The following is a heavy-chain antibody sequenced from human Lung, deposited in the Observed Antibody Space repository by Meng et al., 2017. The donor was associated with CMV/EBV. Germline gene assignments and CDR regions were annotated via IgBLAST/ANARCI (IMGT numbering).Heavy chain of an antibody. D-gene: IGHD5-12*01. CDR3: ARDGSLGYFEY. V-gene: IGHV4-59*01. Sequence: SQXXSLTCTVSGGSISSYYWSWIRQPPGKGLEWIGYIYYSGSTNYNPSLKSRVTISVDTSKNQFSLKLSSVTAADTAVYYCARDGSLGYFEYWGQGTLVTVSS. CDR2: IYYSGST. CDR1: GGSISSYY. J-gene: IGHJ4*02.